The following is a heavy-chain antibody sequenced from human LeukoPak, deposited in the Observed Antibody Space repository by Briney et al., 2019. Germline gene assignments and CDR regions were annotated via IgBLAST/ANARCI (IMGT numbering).Heavy chain of an antibody. CDR2: IYYSGST. CDR3: ARHRYGSSWKYYFDY. J-gene: IGHJ4*02. CDR1: GGSISSYY. V-gene: IGHV4-59*08. Sequence: SETLSLTCTVSGGSISSYYWSWIRQPPGKGLEWIGYIYYSGSTNYNPSLKSRVTISVDTSKNQFSLKLSSVTAADTAVYYCARHRYGSSWKYYFDYWGQGTLVTVSS. D-gene: IGHD6-13*01.